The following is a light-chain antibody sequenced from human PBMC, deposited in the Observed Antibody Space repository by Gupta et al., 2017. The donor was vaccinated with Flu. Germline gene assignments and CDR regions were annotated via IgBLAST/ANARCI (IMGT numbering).Light chain of an antibody. CDR2: SNN. CDR3: AAWDDSLIGQAV. CDR1: SSNIASHS. Sequence: QSVLTQPPSASGTPGPRVTISCSGSSSNIASHSVNWYQQLPETAPKLLIYSNNQRPSGVPDRSSGSKSGTSAALTISGLQSDDEADYYCAAWDDSLIGQAVFGGGTKLTVL. J-gene: IGLJ3*02. V-gene: IGLV1-44*01.